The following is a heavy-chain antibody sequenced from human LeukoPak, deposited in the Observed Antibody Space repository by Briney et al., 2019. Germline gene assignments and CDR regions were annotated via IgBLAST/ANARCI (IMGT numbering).Heavy chain of an antibody. CDR1: GFTLSYYW. CDR2: IRYDGSNK. Sequence: GGSLRLSCAASGFTLSYYWMHWVRQAPGKGLEWVAFIRYDGSNKYYADSVKGRFTISRDNSKNTLYLQMNSLRAEDTAVYYCAKTGYCSSTSCSIYYFDYWGQGTLVTVSS. J-gene: IGHJ4*02. CDR3: AKTGYCSSTSCSIYYFDY. D-gene: IGHD2-2*03. V-gene: IGHV3-30*02.